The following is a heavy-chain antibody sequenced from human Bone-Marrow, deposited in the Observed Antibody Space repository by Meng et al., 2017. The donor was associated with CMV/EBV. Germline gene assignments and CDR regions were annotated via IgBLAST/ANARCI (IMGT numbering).Heavy chain of an antibody. CDR1: GYTFISYT. Sequence: ASVKVSCKASGYTFISYTMHWVRQAPGQRLEWMGWSNAGNGNTKYSQEFQGRVTITRDTSASTAYMELSSLRSEDTAVYYCARVEGWGVPAAIQEYYFDYWGQGTLVTVSS. J-gene: IGHJ4*02. CDR3: ARVEGWGVPAAIQEYYFDY. D-gene: IGHD2-2*02. CDR2: SNAGNGNT. V-gene: IGHV1-3*02.